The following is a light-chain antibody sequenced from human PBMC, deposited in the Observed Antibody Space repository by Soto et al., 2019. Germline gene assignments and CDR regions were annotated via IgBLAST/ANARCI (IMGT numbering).Light chain of an antibody. CDR1: QSVSNN. CDR3: QQRSNWPRT. V-gene: IGKV3-11*01. CDR2: DAS. Sequence: EIVLTQSPATLSLSPGERATLSCRASQSVSNNLGWYQQKPGQAPRLLIYDASNRATDIPARFSGSGSGTDFTLTINSLEPEDFADYYCQQRSNWPRTFGQGTKLEIK. J-gene: IGKJ2*01.